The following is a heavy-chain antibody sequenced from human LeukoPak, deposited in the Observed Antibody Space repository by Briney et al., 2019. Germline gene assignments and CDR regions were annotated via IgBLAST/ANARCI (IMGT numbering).Heavy chain of an antibody. CDR2: ISAYNGNT. D-gene: IGHD3-3*01. Sequence: ASVKVSCKASGYTFTSCDINWVRQAPGQGLEWMGWISAYNGNTNYAQKLQGRVTMTTDTSTSTAYMELRSLRSDDTAVYYGARDAGFEEGVVINPFDYWGQGTLVTVSS. CDR1: GYTFTSCD. V-gene: IGHV1-18*01. CDR3: ARDAGFEEGVVINPFDY. J-gene: IGHJ4*02.